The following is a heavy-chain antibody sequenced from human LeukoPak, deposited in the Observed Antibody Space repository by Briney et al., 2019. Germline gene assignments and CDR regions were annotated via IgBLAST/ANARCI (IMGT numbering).Heavy chain of an antibody. J-gene: IGHJ3*02. CDR1: GYTFTGYY. CDR3: ARVRYCGRDCDSDKKWAFDI. CDR2: INPNSGGT. Sequence: ASVKVSCKASGYTFTGYYMHWVRQAPGQGLEWMGRINPNSGGTNYAQKFQGRVTMTRDTSISTAYMELSRLRSDDTAVYYCARVRYCGRDCDSDKKWAFDIWGQGTMATVSS. D-gene: IGHD2-21*02. V-gene: IGHV1-2*06.